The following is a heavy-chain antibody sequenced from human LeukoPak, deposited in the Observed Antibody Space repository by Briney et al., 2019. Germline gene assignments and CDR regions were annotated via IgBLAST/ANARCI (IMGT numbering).Heavy chain of an antibody. Sequence: GGSLRLSCAASGFTFSSYAMSWVRQAPGKGLEWVSAISGSGGSTYYADSVKGRFTISRDNSKNTLYLQMNSLRAEDTAVYYCAKSYDFWSGYPSGGFDCWGQGTLVTVSS. V-gene: IGHV3-23*01. CDR1: GFTFSSYA. CDR3: AKSYDFWSGYPSGGFDC. CDR2: ISGSGGST. J-gene: IGHJ4*02. D-gene: IGHD3-3*01.